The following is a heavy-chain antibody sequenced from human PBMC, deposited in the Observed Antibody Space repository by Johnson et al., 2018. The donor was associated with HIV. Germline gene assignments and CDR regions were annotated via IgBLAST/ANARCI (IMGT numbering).Heavy chain of an antibody. D-gene: IGHD2-8*01. CDR2: ISYDGSNK. V-gene: IGHV3-30*03. CDR1: GFTFSNYG. J-gene: IGHJ3*02. CDR3: ARGLNCTNGVCYTWAFDI. Sequence: QVQLVESGGGVVQPGRSLRLSCVASGFTFSNYGMHWVRQAPGKGLEWVAVISYDGSNKYYADSVKGRFTISRDNSKNTLYLQMNSLRAEDTAVYYCARGLNCTNGVCYTWAFDIWGQGTMVTVSS.